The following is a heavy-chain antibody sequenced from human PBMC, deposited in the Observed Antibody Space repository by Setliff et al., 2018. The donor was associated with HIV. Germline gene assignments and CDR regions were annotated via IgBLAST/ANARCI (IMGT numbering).Heavy chain of an antibody. Sequence: GGSLRLSCAASGFTFSRYSMNWVRQAPGKGLEWVSYISSVSGSTIYYADSVKGRFTISRDNAKNSMFLQMNSLRAEDTAVYYCARDSTDGSGFPGPPSFWGQGTLVTVSS. CDR1: GFTFSRYS. CDR3: ARDSTDGSGFPGPPSF. J-gene: IGHJ4*02. D-gene: IGHD3-22*01. V-gene: IGHV3-48*01. CDR2: ISSVSGSTI.